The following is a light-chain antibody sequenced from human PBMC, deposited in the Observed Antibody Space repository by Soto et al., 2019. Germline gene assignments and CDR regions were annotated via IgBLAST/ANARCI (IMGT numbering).Light chain of an antibody. J-gene: IGKJ2*01. CDR2: GAS. Sequence: EIVMTQSPATLSLSPGERAALSCRASQSINSELAWYQQKPGQPPRLLIYGASTRATGVPARFTGSESGSECTLTISGLQSEDFAVYYCQQGHNWPLPFGQGTRLEI. CDR3: QQGHNWPLP. CDR1: QSINSE. V-gene: IGKV3-15*01.